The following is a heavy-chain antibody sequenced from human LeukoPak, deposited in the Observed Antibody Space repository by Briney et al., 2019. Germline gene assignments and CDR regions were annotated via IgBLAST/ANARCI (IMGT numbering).Heavy chain of an antibody. CDR3: ARDNSGLPDAFHI. CDR1: GFTFSSYA. CDR2: ISDSGDRT. Sequence: SGGSLRLSCAASGFTFSSYAMTWVRQSPGKGLEWVSLISDSGDRTYYSDSVKGRFTISRDDSKKTRYLQMNSLRAEDTALYYCARDNSGLPDAFHIWGQGTMVTVSS. J-gene: IGHJ3*02. V-gene: IGHV3-23*01. D-gene: IGHD1-26*01.